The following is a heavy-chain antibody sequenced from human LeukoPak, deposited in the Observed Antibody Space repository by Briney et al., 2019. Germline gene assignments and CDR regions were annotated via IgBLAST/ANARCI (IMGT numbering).Heavy chain of an antibody. CDR3: ARLYGSGSPDNYGMDV. Sequence: SVTVSCKASGGTFSSYAISWVRQAPGQGLEWMGGIIPIFGTANYAQKFQGRVTITADESTSTAYMELSSLRSEDTAVYYCARLYGSGSPDNYGMDVWGQGTTVTVSS. CDR1: GGTFSSYA. CDR2: IIPIFGTA. V-gene: IGHV1-69*13. J-gene: IGHJ6*02. D-gene: IGHD3-10*01.